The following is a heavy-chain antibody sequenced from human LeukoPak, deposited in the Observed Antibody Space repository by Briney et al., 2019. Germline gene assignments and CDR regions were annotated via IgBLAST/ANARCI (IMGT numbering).Heavy chain of an antibody. CDR2: ITSSGSYI. V-gene: IGHV3-21*01. J-gene: IGHJ3*02. CDR3: AKTFIVGATFSAFDI. Sequence: KPGGSLRLSCVTSGLTFITYAMNWVRQAPGKGLEWVSSITSSGSYIYYADSVKGRFTISRDNAKNSLYLQMNSLRAEDTALYYCAKTFIVGATFSAFDIWGQGTMVTVSS. D-gene: IGHD1-26*01. CDR1: GLTFITYA.